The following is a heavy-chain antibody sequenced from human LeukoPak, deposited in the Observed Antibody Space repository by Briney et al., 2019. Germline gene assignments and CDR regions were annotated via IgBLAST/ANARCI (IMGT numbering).Heavy chain of an antibody. Sequence: PGGSLKLSCAASGFTFSNYAMTWVRQAPGKGLEWVSTITGSGFSTYYADSVKGRFTISRDNSKNTLYLQMNSLRAEDTAVYYCAKGIAVAGTELADWGQGTLVTVSS. D-gene: IGHD6-19*01. CDR3: AKGIAVAGTELAD. J-gene: IGHJ4*02. CDR2: ITGSGFST. V-gene: IGHV3-23*01. CDR1: GFTFSNYA.